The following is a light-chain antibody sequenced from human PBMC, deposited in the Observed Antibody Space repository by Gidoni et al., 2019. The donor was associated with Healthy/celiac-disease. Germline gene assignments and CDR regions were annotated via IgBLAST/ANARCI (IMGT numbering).Light chain of an antibody. Sequence: DIQMTQSPSSLSASVGDRVTITCRASQSISSYLNWYQQKPGKAPKLLIYAASSLQSGVPSRFSGSGSGTDFTLTISSMQPGDFATYYCQQSYSNRRTFGQGTKVEIK. CDR1: QSISSY. J-gene: IGKJ1*01. V-gene: IGKV1-39*01. CDR2: AAS. CDR3: QQSYSNRRT.